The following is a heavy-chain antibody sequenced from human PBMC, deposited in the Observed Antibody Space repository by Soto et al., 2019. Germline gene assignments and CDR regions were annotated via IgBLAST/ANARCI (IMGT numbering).Heavy chain of an antibody. Sequence: EVQLVESGGGLVQPGGSLRLSCAASGFTVSSNYMTWVRLAPGKGLEWVSIIYSAGSTYYADSVKGRFTISRDNSKNTLYLQMNRLRAEDTAVYYCAKVGYSSGYAKFFQHWGQGTLVTVSS. CDR2: IYSAGST. CDR3: AKVGYSSGYAKFFQH. V-gene: IGHV3-66*01. D-gene: IGHD3-22*01. J-gene: IGHJ1*01. CDR1: GFTVSSNY.